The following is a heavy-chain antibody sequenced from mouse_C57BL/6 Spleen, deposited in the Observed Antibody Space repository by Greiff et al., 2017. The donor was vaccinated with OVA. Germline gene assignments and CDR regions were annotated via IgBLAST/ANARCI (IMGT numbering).Heavy chain of an antibody. CDR2: INPSSGYP. D-gene: IGHD1-1*01. V-gene: IGHV1-4*01. Sequence: QVQLQQSGAELARPGASVKMSCKASGYTFTSYTMHWVKQRPGQGLEWIGYINPSSGYPKYNQKFKDKATLTADKSSSTAYMQLSSLTSEDSAVYYCAREDYGTPFAYWGQGTLVTVAA. CDR1: GYTFTSYT. CDR3: AREDYGTPFAY. J-gene: IGHJ3*01.